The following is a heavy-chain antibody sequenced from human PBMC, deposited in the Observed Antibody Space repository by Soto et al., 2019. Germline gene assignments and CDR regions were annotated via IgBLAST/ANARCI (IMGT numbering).Heavy chain of an antibody. CDR1: GYSFSSYG. D-gene: IGHD5-12*01. J-gene: IGHJ4*02. Sequence: QVQLVQSGSEVKKPGASVKVSCVASGYSFSSYGISWVRQAPGRGLEWVGWISAYNGNTNYAQRGQGRITMTTDKSTTTAYMELRSLRSDDTAVYYCARGGTSNGYDYAAEDYWGQGTLVTVSS. CDR2: ISAYNGNT. CDR3: ARGGTSNGYDYAAEDY. V-gene: IGHV1-18*01.